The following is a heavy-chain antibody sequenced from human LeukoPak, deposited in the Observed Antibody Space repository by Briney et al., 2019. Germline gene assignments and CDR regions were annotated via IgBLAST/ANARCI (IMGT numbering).Heavy chain of an antibody. Sequence: SETLSLTCAVSGVSISSISGNCWTWVRQPPGKGLEWIGYIYYSGGTYYNPSLKSRVTISVDTSKNQFSLKLSSVTAADTAVYYCARGRAFDYWGQGTLVTVSS. J-gene: IGHJ4*02. V-gene: IGHV4-30-4*02. CDR2: IYYSGGT. CDR1: GVSISSISGNC. CDR3: ARGRAFDY.